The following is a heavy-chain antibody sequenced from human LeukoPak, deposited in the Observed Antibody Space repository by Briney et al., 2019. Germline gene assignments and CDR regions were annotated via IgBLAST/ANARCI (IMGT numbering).Heavy chain of an antibody. CDR2: ISYDGSNK. V-gene: IGHV3-30-3*01. J-gene: IGHJ4*02. Sequence: GGSLRLSCAASGFTFSSYAMHWVRQAPGKGLEWVAVISYDGSNKYYADSVKGRFTISRDNSKNTLYLQMNSLRAEDTDVYYCASPMWSGYLSYFDYWGQGTLVTVSS. CDR3: ASPMWSGYLSYFDY. D-gene: IGHD3-3*01. CDR1: GFTFSSYA.